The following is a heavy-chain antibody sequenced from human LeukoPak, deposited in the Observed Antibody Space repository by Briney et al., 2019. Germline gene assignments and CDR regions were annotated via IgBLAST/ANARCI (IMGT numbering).Heavy chain of an antibody. CDR1: GYSISSGFY. D-gene: IGHD2-15*01. V-gene: IGHV4-38-2*02. J-gene: IGHJ6*03. CDR3: ARLGYCSGGSCYYYYYMDV. Sequence: PSETLSLTCTVSGYSISSGFYWGWIRQPPGKGLECIGSIYHSGSTYYNPSLKSRVTMSGDTSKNQFSLKLSSVTAADTAAYYCARLGYCSGGSCYYYYYMDVWGKGTTVTVSS. CDR2: IYHSGST.